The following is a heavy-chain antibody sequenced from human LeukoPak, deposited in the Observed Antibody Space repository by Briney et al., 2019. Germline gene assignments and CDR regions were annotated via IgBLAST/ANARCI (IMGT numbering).Heavy chain of an antibody. V-gene: IGHV1-2*02. Sequence: ASVKVSCKASGCTFTGYYMHWVRQAPGQGLEWMGWINPNSGGTNYAQKFQGRVTMTRDTSISTAYMELSRLRSDDTAVYYCAREAVEMATPIGADYYYMDVWGKGTTVTVSS. J-gene: IGHJ6*03. D-gene: IGHD5-24*01. CDR3: AREAVEMATPIGADYYYMDV. CDR2: INPNSGGT. CDR1: GCTFTGYY.